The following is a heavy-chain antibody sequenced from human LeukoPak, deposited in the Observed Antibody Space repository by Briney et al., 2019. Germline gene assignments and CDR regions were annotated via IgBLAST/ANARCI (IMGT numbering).Heavy chain of an antibody. V-gene: IGHV3-30*18. CDR2: ISYDGSNK. CDR1: GFTFSSYG. D-gene: IGHD3-22*01. CDR3: AKGSDSSGYYPV. J-gene: IGHJ4*02. Sequence: PGRSLRLSCAASGFTFSSYGMHWVRQAPGKGLEWVAVISYDGSNKYYADSVKSRFTISRDNSKNTLYLQMNSLRAEDTAVYYCAKGSDSSGYYPVWGQGTLVTVSS.